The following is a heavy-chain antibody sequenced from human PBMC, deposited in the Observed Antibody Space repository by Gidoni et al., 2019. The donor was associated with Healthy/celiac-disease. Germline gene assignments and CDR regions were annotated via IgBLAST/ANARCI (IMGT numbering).Heavy chain of an antibody. Sequence: EVQLLESGGCLVQPGGSLRLSCSASGFTFNSYAMGWVRQAPGKGLEWVSAISGSGGSTYYADSVKGRFTISRDNSKNTLYLQMNSLRAEDTAVYYCAKGPLGIAAAGDDYWGQGTLVTVSS. J-gene: IGHJ4*02. CDR1: GFTFNSYA. CDR3: AKGPLGIAAAGDDY. D-gene: IGHD6-13*01. CDR2: ISGSGGST. V-gene: IGHV3-23*01.